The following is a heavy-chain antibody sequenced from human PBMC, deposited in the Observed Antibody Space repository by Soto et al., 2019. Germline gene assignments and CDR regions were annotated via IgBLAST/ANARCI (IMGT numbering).Heavy chain of an antibody. CDR2: INAGNGNT. Sequence: QVQLVQSGAEVKKPGASVKVSCKASGYTFTSYTMHWVRQAPGQRLEWMGWINAGNGNTKYLQKFQGSVTISRDTSSSTSYMELSSLRSEDTAVYYCARDPGYSYGYNWGQGTLVTVSS. J-gene: IGHJ4*02. V-gene: IGHV1-3*01. D-gene: IGHD5-18*01. CDR3: ARDPGYSYGYN. CDR1: GYTFTSYT.